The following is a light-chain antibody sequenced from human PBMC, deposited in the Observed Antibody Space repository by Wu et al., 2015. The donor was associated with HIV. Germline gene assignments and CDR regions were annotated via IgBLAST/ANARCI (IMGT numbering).Light chain of an antibody. CDR1: QSVSSF. CDR3: QQRSNWPLT. Sequence: EIVLTQSPATLSLSPGESATLSCRASQSVSSFLAWYQQKPGQAPRLLIYDASNRATGIPARFRGSGSGTDFTLTISSLEPEDFAVYYCQQRSNWPLTFGGGTKVEIK. V-gene: IGKV3-11*01. CDR2: DAS. J-gene: IGKJ4*01.